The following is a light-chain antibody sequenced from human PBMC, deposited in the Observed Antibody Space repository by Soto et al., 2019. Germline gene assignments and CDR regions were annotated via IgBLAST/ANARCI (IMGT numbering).Light chain of an antibody. CDR1: QSVSTW. Sequence: DIPMTQSHSTLSGSVGDRVTITCRASQSVSTWLAWYPQKPGKAPKLLIYAASSLQSGVPSRFSGSGSGTDFTLTISSLQPEDFATDDCQQRYSTAITFGQGTRLEIK. J-gene: IGKJ5*01. CDR3: QQRYSTAIT. V-gene: IGKV1-39*01. CDR2: AAS.